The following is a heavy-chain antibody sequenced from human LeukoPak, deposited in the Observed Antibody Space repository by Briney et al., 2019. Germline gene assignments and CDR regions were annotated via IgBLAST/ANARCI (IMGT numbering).Heavy chain of an antibody. CDR3: TTDGVGVEGATYDN. D-gene: IGHD1-26*01. V-gene: IGHV3-15*01. CDR2: IKAKAHGGTI. J-gene: IGHJ4*02. CDR1: GFTFSSYG. Sequence: GGSLRLSCAASGFTFSSYGMSWVRQAPGKGLEWVGRIKAKAHGGTIEYAAPVKGRFTISRDDSKNTLYLQMNSLKAEDTAVYYCTTDGVGVEGATYDNWGQGTLVSVSS.